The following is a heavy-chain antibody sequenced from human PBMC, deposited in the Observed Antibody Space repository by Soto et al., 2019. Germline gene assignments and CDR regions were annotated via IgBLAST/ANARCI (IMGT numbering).Heavy chain of an antibody. D-gene: IGHD5-12*01. Sequence: EVQLVESGGGLVKPGESLRLSCAASGFTFSNNNMIWVRQAPGKGLEWVSSISRSSGYIYYADSMKGRFTISRDNAKNSLVLQMNRLRDEDTAVYFCARCGTGVQDGYNYIPNYWGQGTLVTVSS. CDR3: ARCGTGVQDGYNYIPNY. V-gene: IGHV3-21*01. CDR2: ISRSSGYI. CDR1: GFTFSNNN. J-gene: IGHJ4*02.